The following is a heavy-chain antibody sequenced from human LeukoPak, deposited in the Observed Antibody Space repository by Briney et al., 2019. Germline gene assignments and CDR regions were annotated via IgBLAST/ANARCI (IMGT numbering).Heavy chain of an antibody. CDR3: TRGRSRDGYNYDY. V-gene: IGHV4-59*01. Sequence: SETLSLTCSVSGGSISTYYWSWIRQPPGKGLEWIGYIYYSGSTNYTPSLKSRVTISVDTSKNQFSLNLSSVTAADTAVYYCTRGRSRDGYNYDYWGQGTLVTVSS. D-gene: IGHD5-24*01. J-gene: IGHJ4*02. CDR1: GGSISTYY. CDR2: IYYSGST.